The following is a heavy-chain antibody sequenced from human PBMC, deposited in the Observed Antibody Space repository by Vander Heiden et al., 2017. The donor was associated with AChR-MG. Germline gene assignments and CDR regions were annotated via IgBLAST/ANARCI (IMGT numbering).Heavy chain of an antibody. J-gene: IGHJ6*02. D-gene: IGHD6-6*01. CDR1: AFTFSSYR. CDR3: ARGNTFHFIAARPDYGMDV. V-gene: IGHV3-7*01. Sequence: EVQLVEPGGGLVQPGGSLRLPCAASAFTFSSYRMTWVRQAPGKGLEWVANIKKDGSERYYVDSVKGRFTISRDNTKNSLYLQMNSLRAEDTAVYYCARGNTFHFIAARPDYGMDVWGQGTTVTVSS. CDR2: IKKDGSER.